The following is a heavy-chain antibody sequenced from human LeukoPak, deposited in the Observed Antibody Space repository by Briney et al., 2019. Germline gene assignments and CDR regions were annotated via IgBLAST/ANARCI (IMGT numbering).Heavy chain of an antibody. Sequence: SETLSLTCTVSGGSISSYYWSWIRQPPGKGLEWIGYIYYSGSTNYNPSLKSRVTISVDTSKNQFSLKLSSVTAADTAVYYCAAGKRGTDSSPLYYYYYYMGVWGKGTTVTVSS. CDR1: GGSISSYY. CDR2: IYYSGST. D-gene: IGHD2-21*01. J-gene: IGHJ6*03. V-gene: IGHV4-59*01. CDR3: AAGKRGTDSSPLYYYYYYMGV.